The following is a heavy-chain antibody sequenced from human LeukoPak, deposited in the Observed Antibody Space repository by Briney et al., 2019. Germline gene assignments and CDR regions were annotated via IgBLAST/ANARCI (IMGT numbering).Heavy chain of an antibody. CDR2: ISWNSGSI. Sequence: GGSLRLSCAASGFTFDDYAMHWVRQAPGKGLEWVSGISWNSGSIGYADSVKGRFTISRDNAKNSLYLQMNSLRAEDTALYYCAKDIYGDASGWFDPWGQGTLVIVSS. CDR1: GFTFDDYA. V-gene: IGHV3-9*01. J-gene: IGHJ5*02. CDR3: AKDIYGDASGWFDP. D-gene: IGHD4-17*01.